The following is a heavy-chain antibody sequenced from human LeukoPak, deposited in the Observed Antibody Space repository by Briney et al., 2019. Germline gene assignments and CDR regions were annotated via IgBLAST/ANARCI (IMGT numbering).Heavy chain of an antibody. J-gene: IGHJ4*02. CDR3: ARDRSSGYLFNY. Sequence: SETLSLTCTVSGGSISSYYWTWIRQPPGKGLEWIGYIYYNGYTKYNPSLKSRVTISVDTSKNQFSLKLSSVTAADTAVYYCARDRSSGYLFNYWGQGTLVTVSS. V-gene: IGHV4-59*01. D-gene: IGHD3-22*01. CDR2: IYYNGYT. CDR1: GGSISSYY.